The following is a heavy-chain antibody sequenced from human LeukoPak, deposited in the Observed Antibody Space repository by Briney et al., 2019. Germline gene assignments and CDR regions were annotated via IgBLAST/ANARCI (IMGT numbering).Heavy chain of an antibody. V-gene: IGHV3-7*01. J-gene: IGHJ4*02. D-gene: IGHD6-19*01. CDR2: IKQDGSEK. CDR1: GFTFSSYW. CDR3: ARDEGGSGWPNHAA. Sequence: EGSLRLSCAASGFTFSSYWMSWVRQAPGKGLEWVANIKQDGSEKYYVDSVKGRFTISRDNAKNSLYLQMNSLRAEDTAVYYCARDEGGSGWPNHAAWGQGTLVTVSS.